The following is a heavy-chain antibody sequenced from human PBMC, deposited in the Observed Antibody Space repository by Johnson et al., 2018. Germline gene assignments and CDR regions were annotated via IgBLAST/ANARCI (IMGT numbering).Heavy chain of an antibody. J-gene: IGHJ4*02. D-gene: IGHD4-17*01. CDR1: GFTFSSYA. V-gene: IGHV3-23*04. CDR2: INGRGGTT. Sequence: VQLVQSGGGLVQXGGSLRLSCAASGFTFSSYAMSWVRQAPGKGLEWVSAINGRGGTTNYADSAKGRFTISRDNSKNSLYLQMNSLRAEDTAVYYCALGDGDYPFDYWGQGTLVTVSS. CDR3: ALGDGDYPFDY.